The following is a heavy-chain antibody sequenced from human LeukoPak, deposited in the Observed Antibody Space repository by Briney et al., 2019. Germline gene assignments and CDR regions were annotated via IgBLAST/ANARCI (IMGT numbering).Heavy chain of an antibody. CDR3: AREPHFVNAPNL. Sequence: GGSLRLSCAASGFTFSSYNMNWVRQAPGKGLEWVSYISITSSTIYYADSVKGRFTISRDNAKNSLYLQMNSLRAEDTAVYYCAREPHFVNAPNLWGQGTLVTVSS. CDR1: GFTFSSYN. J-gene: IGHJ4*02. V-gene: IGHV3-48*01. D-gene: IGHD3-3*02. CDR2: ISITSSTI.